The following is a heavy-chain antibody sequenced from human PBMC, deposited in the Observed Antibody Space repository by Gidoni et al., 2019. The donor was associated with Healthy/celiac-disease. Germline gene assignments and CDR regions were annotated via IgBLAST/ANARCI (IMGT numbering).Heavy chain of an antibody. CDR3: ARDLTIDY. J-gene: IGHJ4*02. CDR2: IYSGGST. D-gene: IGHD4-17*01. V-gene: IGHV3-53*01. Sequence: GLEWVSVIYSGGSTYYADSVKGRFTISRDNSKNTLYLQMNSLRAEDTAVYYCARDLTIDYWGQGTLVTVSS.